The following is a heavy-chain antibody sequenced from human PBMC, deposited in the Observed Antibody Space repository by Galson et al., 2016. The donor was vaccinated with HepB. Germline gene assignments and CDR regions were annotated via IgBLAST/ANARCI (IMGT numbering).Heavy chain of an antibody. CDR2: INPKSGTA. Sequence: SVKVSCKASGYTFIDYYIHWVRQAPGRGLEWMGLINPKSGTASYPQQFRGRITMTRDTSTNIVYMELRSLTSDDTGVVYCARIPRGVAYLDCWGQGTLVTVSS. CDR3: ARIPRGVAYLDC. V-gene: IGHV1-46*01. D-gene: IGHD3-10*01. CDR1: GYTFIDYY. J-gene: IGHJ4*02.